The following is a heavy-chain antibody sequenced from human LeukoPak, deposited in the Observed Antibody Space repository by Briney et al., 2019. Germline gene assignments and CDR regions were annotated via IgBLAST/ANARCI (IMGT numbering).Heavy chain of an antibody. CDR3: AHGRDDYDHFDY. CDR1: GFTFSSYA. V-gene: IGHV3-23*01. Sequence: GGSLRLSCAASGFTFSSYAMSWVRQAPGKGLEWVSAISGSGGSTYYADSVKGRFTISRDNSKNTLYLQMNSLRAEDTAVYYCAHGRDDYDHFDYWGQGTLVTVSS. J-gene: IGHJ4*02. D-gene: IGHD4-17*01. CDR2: ISGSGGST.